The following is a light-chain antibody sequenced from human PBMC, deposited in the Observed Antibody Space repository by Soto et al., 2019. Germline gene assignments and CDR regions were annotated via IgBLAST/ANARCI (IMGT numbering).Light chain of an antibody. Sequence: ALTQPASVSGSPGQSITISCTGTSSDVGGYNYVSWYQQHPGKAPKLMIYDVSNRPSGVSNRFSASKSVNTASLTISGLQAEDEADYYCSSYTSSNTLVFGPGTKVTVL. CDR1: SSDVGGYNY. CDR3: SSYTSSNTLV. V-gene: IGLV2-14*01. CDR2: DVS. J-gene: IGLJ1*01.